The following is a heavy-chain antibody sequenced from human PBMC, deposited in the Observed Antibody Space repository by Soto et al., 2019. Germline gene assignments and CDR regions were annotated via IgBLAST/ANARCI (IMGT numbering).Heavy chain of an antibody. CDR3: GKMEPGTSYYSYSNMDV. CDR2: ISGSGGST. D-gene: IGHD1-26*01. J-gene: IGHJ6*03. Sequence: GGSLRLSCAASGFTFSSYAMSWVRQAPGKGLEWVSAISGSGGSTYYADSVKGRFTISRDNSKNTLYLQMNSLRAEDTAVYYCGKMEPGTSYYSYSNMDVWSKGPRVTVP. CDR1: GFTFSSYA. V-gene: IGHV3-23*01.